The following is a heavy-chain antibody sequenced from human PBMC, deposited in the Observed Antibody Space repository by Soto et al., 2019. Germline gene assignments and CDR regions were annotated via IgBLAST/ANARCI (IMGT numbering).Heavy chain of an antibody. D-gene: IGHD6-13*01. V-gene: IGHV2-70*11. CDR1: GFSLSTSGMC. CDR2: IDWDDDK. Sequence: SGPTLVNPTQTLTLTCTFSGFSLSTSGMCVSWIRQPPGKALEWLARIDWDDDKYYSTSLKTRLTISKDTSKNQVVLTMTNMDPVDTATYYCARTPLNSIAAAVPDYWGQGTLVTVSS. J-gene: IGHJ4*02. CDR3: ARTPLNSIAAAVPDY.